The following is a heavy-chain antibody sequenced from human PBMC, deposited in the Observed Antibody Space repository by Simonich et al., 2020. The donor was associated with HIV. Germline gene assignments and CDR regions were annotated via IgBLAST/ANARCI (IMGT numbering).Heavy chain of an antibody. D-gene: IGHD6-19*01. Sequence: QVQLVQSGAEVKKPGASVKVSCQASGYTYINYGINWVRQAPGQGLEWMGIINPSEGSTTYAQKFQGRVTMTGDTSTSTAYMELSSLRFEDTAVYYCARDLDTSGWSAWFDPWGQGTLVTVSS. V-gene: IGHV1-46*01. CDR1: GYTYINYG. J-gene: IGHJ5*02. CDR2: INPSEGST. CDR3: ARDLDTSGWSAWFDP.